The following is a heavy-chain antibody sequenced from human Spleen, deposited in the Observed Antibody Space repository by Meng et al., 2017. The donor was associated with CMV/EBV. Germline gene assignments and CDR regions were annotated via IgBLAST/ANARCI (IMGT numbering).Heavy chain of an antibody. CDR3: ARGKYYDTLTGYLTSRYFDL. V-gene: IGHV4-34*01. J-gene: IGHJ2*01. CDR1: GGSFSGYY. CDR2: INHSGST. Sequence: GSLRLSCAVYGGSFSGYYWSWIRQPPGKGLEWIGEINHSGSTNYNPSLKSRVTILVDTSKNQFSLKLSSVTAADTAVYYCARGKYYDTLTGYLTSRYFDLWGRGTPVTVSS. D-gene: IGHD3-9*01.